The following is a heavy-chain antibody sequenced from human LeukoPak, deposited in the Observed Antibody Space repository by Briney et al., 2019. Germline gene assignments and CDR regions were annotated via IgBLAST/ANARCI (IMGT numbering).Heavy chain of an antibody. Sequence: PSETLSLTCAVYGGSFSGYYWSWIRQPPGKGLEWIGEINHSGSTNYNPSLKSRVTISVDTSKNQFSLKLSSVTAADTAVYYCARDLGEAGYSYGFVSRWFDPWGQGTLVTVSS. J-gene: IGHJ5*02. V-gene: IGHV4-34*01. CDR2: INHSGST. CDR1: GGSFSGYY. D-gene: IGHD5-18*01. CDR3: ARDLGEAGYSYGFVSRWFDP.